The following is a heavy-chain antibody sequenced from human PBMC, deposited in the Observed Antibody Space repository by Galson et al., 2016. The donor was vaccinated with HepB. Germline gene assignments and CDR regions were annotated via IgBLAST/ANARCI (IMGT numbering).Heavy chain of an antibody. Sequence: ETLSLTCTVSGGSISSNSYFWGWIRQPPGKGLEWIGNIIYDGSTYYKPSLKSRLTISVDTSKNQFSLNLRSVTAADTATYYCARMTGISTSGKFDFWGQGTLVTVSS. CDR1: GGSISSNSYF. D-gene: IGHD6-13*01. V-gene: IGHV4-39*01. CDR3: ARMTGISTSGKFDF. CDR2: IIYDGST. J-gene: IGHJ4*02.